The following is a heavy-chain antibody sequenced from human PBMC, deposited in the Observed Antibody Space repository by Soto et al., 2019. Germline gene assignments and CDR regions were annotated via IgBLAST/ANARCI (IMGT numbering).Heavy chain of an antibody. D-gene: IGHD4-17*01. CDR3: ARVSHYGDYRIDY. V-gene: IGHV4-59*12. CDR2: VYYSGST. CDR1: GGSIGSFY. J-gene: IGHJ4*02. Sequence: SETLSLTCTVSGGSIGSFYWSWVGQPPGKGLECIGYVYYSGSTNYYSPLESRVTISLDTSKKQFSLKLSSVTTADTAVYYRARVSHYGDYRIDYWGQGTQVTVSS.